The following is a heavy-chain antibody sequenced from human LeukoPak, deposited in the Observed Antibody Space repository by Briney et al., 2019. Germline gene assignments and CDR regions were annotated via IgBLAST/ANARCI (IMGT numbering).Heavy chain of an antibody. CDR1: GYTFTGYY. CDR2: INPNSGGT. CDR3: ARDHGITMIVNGDP. V-gene: IGHV1-2*06. D-gene: IGHD3-22*01. Sequence: ASVKVSCKAPGYTFTGYYMHWVRQAPGQGLEWMGRINPNSGGTNYAQKFQGRVTMTRDTSISTAYMELSRLRSDDTAVYYCARDHGITMIVNGDPWGQGTLVTVSS. J-gene: IGHJ5*02.